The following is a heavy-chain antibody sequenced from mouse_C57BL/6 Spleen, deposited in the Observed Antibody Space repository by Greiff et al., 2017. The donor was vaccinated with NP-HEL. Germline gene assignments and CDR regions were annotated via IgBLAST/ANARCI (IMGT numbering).Heavy chain of an antibody. CDR1: GFTFSSYA. J-gene: IGHJ4*01. V-gene: IGHV5-4*01. CDR3: ARDLKGETYAMDY. D-gene: IGHD1-3*01. Sequence: EVKLMESGGGLVKPGGSLKLSCAASGFTFSSYAMSWVRQTPEKRLEWVATISDGGSYTYYPDNVKGRFTISRDNAKNNLYLQMSHLKSEDTAMYYCARDLKGETYAMDYWGQGTSVTVSS. CDR2: ISDGGSYT.